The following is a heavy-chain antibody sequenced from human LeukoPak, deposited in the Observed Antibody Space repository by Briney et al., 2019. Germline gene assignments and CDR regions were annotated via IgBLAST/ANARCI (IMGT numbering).Heavy chain of an antibody. CDR1: GFTFSSYS. Sequence: GGSLRLXCAASGFTFSSYSMNWVRQAPGKGLEWVSSISSSSSYIYYADSVKGRFTIFRDNAKNSLYLQMNSLRAEDTAGYYCARDRYSSWYAFDIWGQGTMVTVSS. J-gene: IGHJ3*02. D-gene: IGHD6-13*01. CDR3: ARDRYSSWYAFDI. V-gene: IGHV3-21*01. CDR2: ISSSSSYI.